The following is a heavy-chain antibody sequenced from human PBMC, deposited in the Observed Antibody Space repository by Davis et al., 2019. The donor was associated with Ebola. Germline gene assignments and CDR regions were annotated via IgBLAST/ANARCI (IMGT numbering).Heavy chain of an antibody. V-gene: IGHV4-59*01. CDR1: GGSISSYY. J-gene: IGHJ5*02. D-gene: IGHD3-16*01. CDR3: ARLSPLGLRLGETYNWFDP. Sequence: MPSETLSLTCTVSGGSISSYYWTWIRQPPGKGLEWMGHLFYGGSPNYNPSLKSRVTISLDTSKNQLSLRLISVTAADTAVYYCARLSPLGLRLGETYNWFDPWGPGTLVTVSP. CDR2: LFYGGSP.